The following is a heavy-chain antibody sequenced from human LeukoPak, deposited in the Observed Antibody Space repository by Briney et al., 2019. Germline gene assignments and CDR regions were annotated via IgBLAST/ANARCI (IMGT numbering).Heavy chain of an antibody. J-gene: IGHJ4*02. D-gene: IGHD3-9*01. V-gene: IGHV1-2*02. CDR3: ARTWKYYDILTGYAIDY. CDR2: INPNSGGT. Sequence: ASVKVSCKASGYTFTGYYMHWVRQAPGQGLEWMGWINPNSGGTNYAQKFQGRVTMTRGTSISTAYMELSRLRSDDTAVYYCARTWKYYDILTGYAIDYWGQGTLVTVSS. CDR1: GYTFTGYY.